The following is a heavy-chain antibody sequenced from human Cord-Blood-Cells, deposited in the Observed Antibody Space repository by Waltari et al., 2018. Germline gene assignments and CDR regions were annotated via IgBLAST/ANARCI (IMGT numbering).Heavy chain of an antibody. D-gene: IGHD2-21*01. V-gene: IGHV5-51*01. CDR3: ARQLMARVYCGGDCYDAFDI. J-gene: IGHJ3*02. CDR2: SFPGDSDT. Sequence: EVQLVQSGAEVKKPGESLKISCKGSGYSFTSYWLGWVCQMPGKGLEWMGISFPGDSDTRYSPSFQGQVTISADKSISTAYLQWSSLKASDTAMYYCARQLMARVYCGGDCYDAFDIWGQGTMVTVSS. CDR1: GYSFTSYW.